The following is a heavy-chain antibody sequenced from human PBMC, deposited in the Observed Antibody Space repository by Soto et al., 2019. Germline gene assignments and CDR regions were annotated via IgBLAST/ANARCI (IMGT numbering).Heavy chain of an antibody. V-gene: IGHV1-18*01. Sequence: VASVKVSCKASGYTFTSYGISWVRQAPGQGLEWMGWISAYNGNTNYAQKLQGRVTMTTDTSTSTAYMELRSLRSDDTAVYYCAGENRYCTNGVCYYGMDVWGQGTTVTVSS. CDR2: ISAYNGNT. J-gene: IGHJ6*02. CDR1: GYTFTSYG. D-gene: IGHD2-8*01. CDR3: AGENRYCTNGVCYYGMDV.